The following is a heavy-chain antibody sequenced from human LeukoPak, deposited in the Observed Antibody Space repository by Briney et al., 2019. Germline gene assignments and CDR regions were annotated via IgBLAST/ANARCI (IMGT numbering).Heavy chain of an antibody. J-gene: IGHJ3*01. CDR3: ARHRDDDLWSGNPHDAFDV. CDR1: GGSISSSSYY. Sequence: SETLSLACTVSGGSISSSSYYWGWIRQPPGKGLEWIGSIYYSGSTYYNPSLKSRVTISVDTSKSHFSLSLSSVTAADTAVYYCARHRDDDLWSGNPHDAFDVWGQGTMVTVSS. CDR2: IYYSGST. D-gene: IGHD3-3*01. V-gene: IGHV4-39*02.